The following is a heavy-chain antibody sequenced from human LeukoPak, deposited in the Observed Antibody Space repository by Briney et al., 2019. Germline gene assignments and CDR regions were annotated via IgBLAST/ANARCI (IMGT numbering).Heavy chain of an antibody. CDR1: GFTFSSYA. D-gene: IGHD3-10*01. CDR2: INHSGST. V-gene: IGHV4-34*01. CDR3: ARGPSVLLWFGEPPQYFQH. J-gene: IGHJ1*01. Sequence: GSLRLSCAASGFTFSSYAMSWVRQAPGKGLEWIGEINHSGSTNYNPSLKSRVTISVDTSKNQFSLKLSSVTAADTAVYYCARGPSVLLWFGEPPQYFQHWGQGTLVTVSS.